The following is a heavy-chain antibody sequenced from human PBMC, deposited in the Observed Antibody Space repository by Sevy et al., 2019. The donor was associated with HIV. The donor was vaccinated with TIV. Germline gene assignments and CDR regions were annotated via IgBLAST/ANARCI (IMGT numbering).Heavy chain of an antibody. CDR2: ISSSGSTI. CDR3: ASRPMDYYVSGSYYKNGMDV. Sequence: GGSLRLSCAASGFTFSDYYMSWIRQAPGKGLEWVSYISSSGSTIYYADSVKGRFTISRDNAKNSLYLQMNSLRAEDTAVYYCASRPMDYYVSGSYYKNGMDVWGQGTTVTVSS. D-gene: IGHD3-10*01. V-gene: IGHV3-11*01. CDR1: GFTFSDYY. J-gene: IGHJ6*02.